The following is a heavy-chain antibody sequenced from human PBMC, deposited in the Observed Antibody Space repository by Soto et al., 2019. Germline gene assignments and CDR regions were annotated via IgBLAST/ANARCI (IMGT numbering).Heavy chain of an antibody. CDR2: MNPNSGNT. Sequence: QVQLVQSGAEVKKPGASVKVSCKASGYTFTSYDINWVRQATGQGLEWMGWMNPNSGNTGYAQKFQGRVTMTRNTSISTAYMELSRLRSEDTAVYYCARGPADIVVVPADTNWFDPWGQGTMVTVSS. CDR3: ARGPADIVVVPADTNWFDP. D-gene: IGHD2-2*01. CDR1: GYTFTSYD. V-gene: IGHV1-8*01. J-gene: IGHJ5*02.